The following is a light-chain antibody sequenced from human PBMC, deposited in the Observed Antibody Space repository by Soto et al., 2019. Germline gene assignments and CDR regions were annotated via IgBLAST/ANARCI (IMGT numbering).Light chain of an antibody. CDR3: QQLNSYPIT. CDR2: AAS. CDR1: QGINTF. J-gene: IGKJ5*01. Sequence: IQLSQSPSSLSACVGDSVALTGRASQGINTFLAWYQQKAGKAPKLLIYAASTLQSGVPSRFSGSGSGTDFTLTISSLQSEDFATYYCQQLNSYPITFGQGTRLEIK. V-gene: IGKV1-9*01.